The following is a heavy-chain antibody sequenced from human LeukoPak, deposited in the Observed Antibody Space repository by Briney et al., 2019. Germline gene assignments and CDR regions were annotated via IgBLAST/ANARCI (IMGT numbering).Heavy chain of an antibody. Sequence: GGSLRLSRAASGFTFSSYAMRWVRQAPGKGLEWVSAISGSGGSTYYADSVKGRFTISRDNSKNTLYLQMNSMRAEDTAVYYGAKETPATGLPRGPYDYWGQGTLVTVSS. CDR3: AKETPATGLPRGPYDY. J-gene: IGHJ4*02. D-gene: IGHD2-15*01. CDR1: GFTFSSYA. V-gene: IGHV3-23*01. CDR2: ISGSGGST.